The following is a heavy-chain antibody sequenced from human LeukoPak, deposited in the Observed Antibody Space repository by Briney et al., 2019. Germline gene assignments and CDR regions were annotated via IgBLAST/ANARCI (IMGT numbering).Heavy chain of an antibody. D-gene: IGHD5-24*01. V-gene: IGHV1-18*01. J-gene: IGHJ4*02. Sequence: ASVNVSCKASGYTFTSYGISWVRQAPGQGLEWMGWISAYNGNTNYAQKLQGRVTMTTDTSTSTAYMELRSLRSDDTAAYYCARARRGVEMATIFDYWGQGTLVTVSS. CDR1: GYTFTSYG. CDR3: ARARRGVEMATIFDY. CDR2: ISAYNGNT.